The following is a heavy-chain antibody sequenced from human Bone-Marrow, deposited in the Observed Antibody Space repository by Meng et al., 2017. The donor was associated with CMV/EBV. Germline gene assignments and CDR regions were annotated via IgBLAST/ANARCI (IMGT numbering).Heavy chain of an antibody. V-gene: IGHV1-8*01. CDR3: ARDNRGIQSFYYYYYGMDV. D-gene: IGHD3-10*01. CDR1: GYTFINYD. CDR2: MNPNSGNT. J-gene: IGHJ6*02. Sequence: ASVKVSCKASGYTFINYDINWVRQATGQGLEWIGWMNPNSGNTGYAQMFQGRVTMTRNTAIGTAYMELSSLTSEDTAVYYCARDNRGIQSFYYYYYGMDVWGQGTTVTVSS.